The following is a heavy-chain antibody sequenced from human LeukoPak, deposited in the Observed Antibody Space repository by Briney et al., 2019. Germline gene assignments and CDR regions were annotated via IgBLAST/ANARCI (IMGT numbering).Heavy chain of an antibody. J-gene: IGHJ4*02. CDR2: IYAGGNT. V-gene: IGHV3-66*01. Sequence: GGSLRLSCAASGFTLNTNYMNWVRQVPGKGLEWVSVIYAGGNTYYADSVKERFTISRDNSRNTLYLQMNSLRGDDTAVYYCASASSRFAPFDYWGQGTLVTVSS. D-gene: IGHD6-13*01. CDR1: GFTLNTNY. CDR3: ASASSRFAPFDY.